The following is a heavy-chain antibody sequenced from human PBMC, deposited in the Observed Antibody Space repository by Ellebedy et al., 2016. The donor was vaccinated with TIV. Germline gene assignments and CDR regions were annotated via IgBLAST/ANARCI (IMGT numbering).Heavy chain of an antibody. V-gene: IGHV4-4*07. Sequence: SETLSLAXTVSGYSISSGYYWSWIRQSAGKGLEWVGRVYSSGNINYNPTLESRLSLSLDASKNQFSLKVSSVTAADSAVYYCAREGGYYYMDVWGQGTTVTVSS. D-gene: IGHD3-10*01. CDR1: GYSISSGYY. J-gene: IGHJ6*03. CDR2: VYSSGNI. CDR3: AREGGYYYMDV.